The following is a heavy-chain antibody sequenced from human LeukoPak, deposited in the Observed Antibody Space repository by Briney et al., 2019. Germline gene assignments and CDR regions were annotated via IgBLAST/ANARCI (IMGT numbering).Heavy chain of an antibody. D-gene: IGHD6-19*01. CDR2: ISYDGSYT. J-gene: IGHJ4*02. V-gene: IGHV3-30*04. CDR3: ARGRVGYSSGWYDY. Sequence: GGSLRLSCAASGFTFRIYTMHWVRQAPGKGLEWVTFISYDGSYTYYADSVKGRFTISRDNSKNTLYLQMNSLTADDTAVYYCARGRVGYSSGWYDYWGQGTLVTVSS. CDR1: GFTFRIYT.